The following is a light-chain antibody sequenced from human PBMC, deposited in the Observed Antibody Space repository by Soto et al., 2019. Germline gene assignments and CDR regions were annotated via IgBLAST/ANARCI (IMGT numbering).Light chain of an antibody. CDR1: QAISSW. Sequence: DIQMTQSPSSVSASVGDRVTITCRASQAISSWLAWYQQKPGNAPELLIYATSTLQSAVPSRFSGSGSGTDFTLTISSLQPDDASTSYCQQANSLQFTFGPGTKVAIK. CDR3: QQANSLQFT. CDR2: ATS. V-gene: IGKV1D-12*01. J-gene: IGKJ3*01.